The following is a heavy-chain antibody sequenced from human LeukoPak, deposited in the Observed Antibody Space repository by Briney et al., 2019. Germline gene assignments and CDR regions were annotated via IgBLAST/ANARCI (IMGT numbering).Heavy chain of an antibody. CDR3: ARGPGTTPFDY. CDR1: GFTFSSYS. D-gene: IGHD4-17*01. CDR2: ISSSSSTI. Sequence: GGSLRLSCAASGFTFSSYSMNWVRQAPGKGLEWVSYISSSSSTIYYADSVKGRFTISRDNAKNSLYLQMNSLRAEDTAVYYCARGPGTTPFDYWGQGTLVTVSS. J-gene: IGHJ4*02. V-gene: IGHV3-48*01.